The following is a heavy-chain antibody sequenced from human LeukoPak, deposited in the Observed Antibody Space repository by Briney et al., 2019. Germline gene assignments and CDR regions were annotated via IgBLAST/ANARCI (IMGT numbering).Heavy chain of an antibody. D-gene: IGHD6-19*01. CDR2: IIPIFGTA. Sequence: ASVKVSCKASGYTFTSYYMHWVRQAPGQGLEWMGGIIPIFGTANYAQKFQGRVTITTDESTSTAYMELSSLRSEDAAVYYCARELTLQQWLVPGAFDIWGQGTMVTVSS. CDR1: GYTFTSYY. CDR3: ARELTLQQWLVPGAFDI. V-gene: IGHV1-69*05. J-gene: IGHJ3*02.